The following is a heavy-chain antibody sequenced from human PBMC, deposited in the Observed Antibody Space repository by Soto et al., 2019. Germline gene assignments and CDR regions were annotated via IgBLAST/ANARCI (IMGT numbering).Heavy chain of an antibody. V-gene: IGHV3-53*01. D-gene: IGHD1-26*01. Sequence: PGGSLRLSCAASGFSVSDNFMTWVRQAPGKGLEWVSVIYSGGSTYYADTVKGRFTISRDNSKNTLYLHMDSLRAEDTAVYFCARVSVGGSYSRFDYWGQGTLVTVS. CDR2: IYSGGST. CDR1: GFSVSDNF. J-gene: IGHJ4*02. CDR3: ARVSVGGSYSRFDY.